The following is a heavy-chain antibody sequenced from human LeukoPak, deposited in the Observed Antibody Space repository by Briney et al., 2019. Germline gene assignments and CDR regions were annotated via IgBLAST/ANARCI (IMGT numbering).Heavy chain of an antibody. CDR3: ARGAYYYDSSGYFDY. D-gene: IGHD3-22*01. CDR2: IYHSGST. J-gene: IGHJ4*02. CDR1: GGSISSGGYS. V-gene: IGHV4-30-2*01. Sequence: PSETLSLTCAVSGGSISSGGYSWSWIRQPPGKGLEWIGYIYHSGSTYYNPSLKSRVTISVDRSKNQFSLKLSSVTAADTAVYYCARGAYYYDSSGYFDYWGQGTLVTVSS.